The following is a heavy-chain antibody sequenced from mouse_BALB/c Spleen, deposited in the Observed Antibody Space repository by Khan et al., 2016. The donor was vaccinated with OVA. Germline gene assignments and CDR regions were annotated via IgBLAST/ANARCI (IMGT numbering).Heavy chain of an antibody. V-gene: IGHV2-6-1*01. CDR3: ARQPYYHYNVMDY. J-gene: IGHJ4*01. D-gene: IGHD2-4*01. CDR2: MWSDGST. Sequence: QIQLVQSGPGLVALSQSLSITCTISGFSLTNYGIHWVRQPPGKGLEWLVLMWSDGSTTYNSTLKSRLTISKDNSKSQVFLKMNSLQTDDTAMYFCARQPYYHYNVMDYWGQGTSVTVSS. CDR1: GFSLTNYG.